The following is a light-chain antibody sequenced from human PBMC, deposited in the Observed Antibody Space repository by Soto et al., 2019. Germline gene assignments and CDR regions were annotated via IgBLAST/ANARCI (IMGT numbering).Light chain of an antibody. V-gene: IGLV2-14*01. CDR3: SSYTNNSPYV. CDR2: EDD. J-gene: IGLJ1*01. CDR1: MRDVGAYNL. Sequence: QSALTQPASVSGSPGQSITISCAGTMRDVGAYNLVSWYQQYPGKAPALLIYEDDKRPSGVSNRFSGSKSGNTASLTISGLQTEDEADYYCSSYTNNSPYVFGTGTKVTVL.